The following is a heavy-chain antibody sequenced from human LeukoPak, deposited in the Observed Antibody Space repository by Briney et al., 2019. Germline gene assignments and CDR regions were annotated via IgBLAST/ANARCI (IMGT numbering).Heavy chain of an antibody. J-gene: IGHJ4*02. Sequence: ASVKVSCKASGYTFTSYGISWVRQAPGQGLEWMGWISAYNGNTNYAQKLQGRVTMTTDTSTSTAYMALRSLRSDDTAVYYCARDSRITMIVVVMRFDYWGQGTLVTVSS. CDR2: ISAYNGNT. CDR3: ARDSRITMIVVVMRFDY. D-gene: IGHD3-22*01. V-gene: IGHV1-18*01. CDR1: GYTFTSYG.